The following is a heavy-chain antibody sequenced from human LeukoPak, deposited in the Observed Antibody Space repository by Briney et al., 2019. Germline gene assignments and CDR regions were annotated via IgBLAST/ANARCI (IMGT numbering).Heavy chain of an antibody. D-gene: IGHD6-19*01. CDR2: IKRDGSDN. J-gene: IGHJ4*02. V-gene: IGHV3-7*01. Sequence: GGSLRLSCAASGFTFSSYAMSWVRQAPGKGLEWVANIKRDGSDNYYVGSVEGRFTISRDNAKNSLYLQMSSLRAEDTAIYYCARALYNRGWYPDYFDSWGQGTLVTVSA. CDR3: ARALYNRGWYPDYFDS. CDR1: GFTFSSYA.